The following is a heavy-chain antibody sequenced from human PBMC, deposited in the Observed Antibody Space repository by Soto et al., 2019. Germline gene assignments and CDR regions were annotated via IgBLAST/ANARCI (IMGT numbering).Heavy chain of an antibody. CDR1: GGSISSYY. D-gene: IGHD1-26*01. V-gene: IGHV4-59*01. CDR3: AREGEPERGMDV. CDR2: IYYSGST. J-gene: IGHJ6*02. Sequence: QVQLQESGPGLVKPSETLSLTCTVSGGSISSYYWSWIRQPPGKGLEWIGYIYYSGSTNYNPSLKRRVTISVDTSNNQFSLKLSSVTAADTAVYYCAREGEPERGMDVWGQGTTVTVSS.